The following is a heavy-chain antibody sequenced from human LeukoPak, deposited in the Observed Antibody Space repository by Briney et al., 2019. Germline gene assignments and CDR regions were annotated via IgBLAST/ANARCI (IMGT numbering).Heavy chain of an antibody. D-gene: IGHD2-2*01. V-gene: IGHV3-30*18. CDR1: GFTFSSYG. CDR3: AKDQEDIVVVPAAMPEYYFDY. Sequence: GRSLRLSCAPSGFTFSSYGMHWVRQAPGKGLEWVAVISYDGSNKYYADSVKGRFTISRDNSKNTLYLQMNSLRAEDTAVYYCAKDQEDIVVVPAAMPEYYFDYWGQGTLVTVSS. J-gene: IGHJ4*02. CDR2: ISYDGSNK.